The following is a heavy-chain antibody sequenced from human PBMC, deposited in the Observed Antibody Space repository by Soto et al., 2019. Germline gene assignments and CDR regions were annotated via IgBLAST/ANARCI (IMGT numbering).Heavy chain of an antibody. CDR2: ISDDGRNK. CDR3: SVNPFDY. Sequence: QVQLVESGGGVVQPGRSLRLSCAASGFTFSSYGMHWVRRAPGKGLEWVAVISDDGRNKYYADSVKGRFTISRDNPQSTLYLQMNSLRAEDTAVYYCSVNPFDYWGQGTLVTVSS. V-gene: IGHV3-30*03. CDR1: GFTFSSYG. J-gene: IGHJ4*02.